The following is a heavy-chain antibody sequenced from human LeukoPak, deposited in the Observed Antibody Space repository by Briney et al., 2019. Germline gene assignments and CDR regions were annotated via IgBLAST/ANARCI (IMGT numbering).Heavy chain of an antibody. CDR1: GGSISSGSYY. D-gene: IGHD3-22*01. Sequence: SQTLSLTCTVSGGSISSGSYYWSWIPQPAGKGLEWIGRIYTSENNNYNPSLKSRVTISVDTSKNQFSLKLSSVTAAYTAVYYCAREGYYDSSGYTRFDYWGQGTLVTVSS. V-gene: IGHV4-61*02. CDR3: AREGYYDSSGYTRFDY. J-gene: IGHJ4*02. CDR2: IYTSENN.